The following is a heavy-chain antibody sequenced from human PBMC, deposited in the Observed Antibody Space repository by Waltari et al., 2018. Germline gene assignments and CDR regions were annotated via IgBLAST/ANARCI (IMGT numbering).Heavy chain of an antibody. CDR2: IKQDGSEK. Sequence: EMQLVESGGGLVQPGGSLRLSCAASGFTFSSYWMSWVRQAPGKGLAWVANIKQDGSEKYHVDSVKGRFTISRDNAKNSLYLQMNSLRAEDTAVYYCARDKSSSNWFDPGGQGTLVTVSS. V-gene: IGHV3-7*01. CDR3: ARDKSSSNWFDP. D-gene: IGHD6-6*01. CDR1: GFTFSSYW. J-gene: IGHJ5*02.